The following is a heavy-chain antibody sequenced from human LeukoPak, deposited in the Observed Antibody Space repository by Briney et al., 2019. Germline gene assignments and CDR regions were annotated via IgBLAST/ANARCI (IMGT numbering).Heavy chain of an antibody. CDR3: AREPPMGRSYHGMDV. V-gene: IGHV3-66*01. Sequence: GGSLRLSCAASGFTVSNYYMHWVRQAPGKGLEWVSVIYSGGSIYYSNSVKGRVINSRNNSKNTLDLQLNSLRAEDTAVYYCAREPPMGRSYHGMDVWGQGTTVTVSS. J-gene: IGHJ6*02. CDR2: IYSGGSI. CDR1: GFTVSNYY. D-gene: IGHD3-10*01.